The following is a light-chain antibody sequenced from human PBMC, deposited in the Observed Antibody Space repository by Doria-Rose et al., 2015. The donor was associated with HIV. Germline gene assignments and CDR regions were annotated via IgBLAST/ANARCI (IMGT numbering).Light chain of an antibody. CDR2: EDN. CDR1: SGSLASNY. Sequence: NFMLTQPHSVSESPGKTVTISCTGSSGSLASNYVQWYEQRPGSAPTTVIYEDNQRPSGVPDRFSGSIGSSSNSASLTISGLKTEDEADYYCQSYDNRGVFGGGTKLTVL. J-gene: IGLJ3*02. V-gene: IGLV6-57*02. CDR3: QSYDNRGV.